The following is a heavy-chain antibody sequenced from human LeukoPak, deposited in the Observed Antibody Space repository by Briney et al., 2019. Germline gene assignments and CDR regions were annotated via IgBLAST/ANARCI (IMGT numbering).Heavy chain of an antibody. Sequence: PGGSLRLSCAASGFIFSTYSMNWVRQAPGKGLEWVSYISGSRSTIYFADSVKGRFTISRDNAKNSLYLQMNSLRAEDTAVYYCARELMVRGIIRKNFDSWGQGTLVTVSS. CDR3: ARELMVRGIIRKNFDS. CDR1: GFIFSTYS. V-gene: IGHV3-48*04. J-gene: IGHJ4*02. CDR2: ISGSRSTI. D-gene: IGHD3-10*01.